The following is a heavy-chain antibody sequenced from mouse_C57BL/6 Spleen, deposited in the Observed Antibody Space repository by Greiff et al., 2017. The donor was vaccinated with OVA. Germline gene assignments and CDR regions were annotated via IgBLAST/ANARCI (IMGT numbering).Heavy chain of an antibody. CDR2: ISYSGST. Sequence: EVKVEESGPGMVKPSQSLSLTCTVTGYSITSGYDWHWIRHFPGNKLEWMGYISYSGSTNYNPSLNSRISITHATSKNPFFLKLHSVTTDDTATYYCAREGDYYGSSYGFAYWGQGTLVTVSA. J-gene: IGHJ3*01. D-gene: IGHD1-1*01. CDR1: GYSITSGYD. CDR3: AREGDYYGSSYGFAY. V-gene: IGHV3-1*01.